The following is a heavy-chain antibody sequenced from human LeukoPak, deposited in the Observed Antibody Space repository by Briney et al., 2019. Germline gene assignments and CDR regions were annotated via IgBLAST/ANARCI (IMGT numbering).Heavy chain of an antibody. CDR3: AKAVGRFGEFSY. V-gene: IGHV3-23*01. CDR2: ISGSSGST. Sequence: QPGGSLRLSCAASGFTFSSYAMSWVRQAPGKGLEWVSTISGSSGSTYYADSVKGRFTISRDNSKNTLYLQMFSLRAEDTAVCYCAKAVGRFGEFSYWGQGNLVTVSS. CDR1: GFTFSSYA. D-gene: IGHD3-10*01. J-gene: IGHJ4*02.